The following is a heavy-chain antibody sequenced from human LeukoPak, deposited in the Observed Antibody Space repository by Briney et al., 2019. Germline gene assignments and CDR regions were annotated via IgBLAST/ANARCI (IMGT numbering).Heavy chain of an antibody. CDR3: ASHQHKVVPAARVANWFDP. Sequence: SVKVSCKASGGTFSSYAISWVRQAPGQGLEWMGGIIPIFGTANYARKFQGRVTITADESTSTAYMELSSLRSEDTAVYYCASHQHKVVPAARVANWFDPWGQGTLVTVSS. J-gene: IGHJ5*02. D-gene: IGHD2-2*01. CDR2: IIPIFGTA. CDR1: GGTFSSYA. V-gene: IGHV1-69*13.